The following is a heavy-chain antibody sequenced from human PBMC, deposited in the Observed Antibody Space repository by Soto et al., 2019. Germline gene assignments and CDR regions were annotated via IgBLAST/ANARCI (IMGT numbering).Heavy chain of an antibody. Sequence: QIQLVQSGGEVKKPGASVKVSCKAPGYTFTSYGISWVRQAPGQGLEWMGWISIYNGNTNYAEEFQGRVTMTTDTSTSTAYMELGSLTSADTAVYYCARRCGYSTSYDSYYLDVWGKGTPVTVSS. D-gene: IGHD6-13*01. CDR2: ISIYNGNT. J-gene: IGHJ6*03. CDR1: GYTFTSYG. V-gene: IGHV1-18*01. CDR3: ARRCGYSTSYDSYYLDV.